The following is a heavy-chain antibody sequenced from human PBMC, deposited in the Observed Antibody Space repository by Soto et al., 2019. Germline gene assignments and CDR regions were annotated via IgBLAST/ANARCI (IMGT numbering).Heavy chain of an antibody. CDR3: ARDRRGLPWIAVAQTNWFDS. CDR2: IIPIFGTA. CDR1: GGTFSSYA. D-gene: IGHD6-19*01. J-gene: IGHJ5*01. Sequence: GASVKVSCKASGGTFSSYAISWVRQAPRQELEWMGGIIPIFGTANYAQKFQGRVTITADESTSTAYMELSSLRSEDTAVYYCARDRRGLPWIAVAQTNWFDSWGQGTLVTVSS. V-gene: IGHV1-69*13.